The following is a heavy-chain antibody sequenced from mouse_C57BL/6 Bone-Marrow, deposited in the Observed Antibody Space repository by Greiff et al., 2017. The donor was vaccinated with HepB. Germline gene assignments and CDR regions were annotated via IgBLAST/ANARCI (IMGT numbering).Heavy chain of an antibody. J-gene: IGHJ1*03. CDR1: GFSLTSYG. CDR3: ARTPQPHWCFDV. D-gene: IGHD6-1*01. V-gene: IGHV2-2*01. Sequence: QVQLQQSGPGLVQPSQSLSITCTVSGFSLTSYGVHWVRQSPGKGLEWLGVIWSGGSTDYNAAFISRLSISKDNSKSQVFFKMNSLQADDTAIYYCARTPQPHWCFDVWGTGTTVTVSS. CDR2: IWSGGST.